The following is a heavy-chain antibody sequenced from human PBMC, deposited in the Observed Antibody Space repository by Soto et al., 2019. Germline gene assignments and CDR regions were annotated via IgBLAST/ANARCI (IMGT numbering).Heavy chain of an antibody. CDR1: GFIFNSAW. D-gene: IGHD6-19*01. J-gene: IGHJ4*02. CDR2: ILSKGSGGTT. CDR3: AADLSVEEASLDY. Sequence: EVQLVESGGGLVKPGGSLRLSCAASGFIFNSAWMSWVRQAPGKGLDWVGRILSKGSGGTTQYAASVKGRFTISRDDSSNTLFLQMNSLRTEDTAVYYCAADLSVEEASLDYWGQGTLVTVSS. V-gene: IGHV3-15*01.